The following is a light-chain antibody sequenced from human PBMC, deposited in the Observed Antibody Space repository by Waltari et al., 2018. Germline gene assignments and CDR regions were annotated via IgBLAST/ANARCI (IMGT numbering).Light chain of an antibody. J-gene: IGKJ4*01. CDR1: QSLSKW. CDR2: KAS. V-gene: IGKV1-5*03. CDR3: QQYNSYSLLS. Sequence: DILMTHCPSTLYVSVGDRDTFSCRASQSLSKWFAWYHQKPGKAPQLLIYKASTLESGVPSRCSGSGSGTEHTLTISSLQPEDFATYYCQQYNSYSLLSFGGGTKVEIK.